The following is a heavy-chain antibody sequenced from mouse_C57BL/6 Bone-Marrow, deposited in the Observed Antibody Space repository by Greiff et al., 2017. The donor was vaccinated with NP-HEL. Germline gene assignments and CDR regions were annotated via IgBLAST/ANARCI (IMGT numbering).Heavy chain of an antibody. CDR2: IRLKSDNYAT. J-gene: IGHJ1*03. D-gene: IGHD1-1*01. Sequence: EVKLVESGGGLVQPGGSMKLSCVASGFTFSNYWMNWVRQSPEKGLEWVAQIRLKSDNYATHYAESVKGRFTISRDDSKSSVYLQMNNLRAEDTGIYYCTGITTVEGSDVWGTGTTVTVSS. CDR1: GFTFSNYW. V-gene: IGHV6-3*01. CDR3: TGITTVEGSDV.